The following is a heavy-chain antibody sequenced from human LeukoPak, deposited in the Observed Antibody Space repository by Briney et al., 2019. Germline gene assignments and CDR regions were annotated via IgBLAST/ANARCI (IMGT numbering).Heavy chain of an antibody. CDR3: ARVDIVVVPAAHNWFDP. CDR2: IIPIFGTA. J-gene: IGHJ5*02. D-gene: IGHD2-2*03. CDR1: GGTFSSYA. V-gene: IGHV1-69*06. Sequence: ASVKVSCKASGGTFSSYAISWVRQAPGQGLEWMGGIIPIFGTANYAQKFQGRVTITADKSTSTANMELSSLRSEDTAVYYCARVDIVVVPAAHNWFDPWGQGTLVTVSS.